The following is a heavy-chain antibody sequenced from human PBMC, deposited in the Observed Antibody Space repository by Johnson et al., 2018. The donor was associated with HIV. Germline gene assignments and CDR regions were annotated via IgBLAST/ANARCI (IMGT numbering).Heavy chain of an antibody. CDR2: ISYDGSNK. Sequence: QVQLVESGGGVVRPGGSLRLSCAASGFTFSSYAMHWVRQAPGKGLEWVAVISYDGSNKYYADSVKGRFTISRDNSKNTLYLQMNSLRAEDTAVYYCARDQEQLVPWDAFDIWGQGTMVTVSS. CDR1: GFTFSSYA. V-gene: IGHV3-30*04. J-gene: IGHJ3*02. D-gene: IGHD6-6*01. CDR3: ARDQEQLVPWDAFDI.